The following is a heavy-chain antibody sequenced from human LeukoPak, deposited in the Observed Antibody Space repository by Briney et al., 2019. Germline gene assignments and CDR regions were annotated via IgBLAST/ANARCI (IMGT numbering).Heavy chain of an antibody. V-gene: IGHV3-21*01. D-gene: IGHD2-8*01. Sequence: PGGSLRLSCEASAFTFSSFSMSWIRQGPGKGLEWVSSISSSSSHIYYAESVKGRFTISRDNAKDSLYLQMNSLRAEDTAVYFCASGVSGVPQFAYFEFWGQGALVTVSS. J-gene: IGHJ4*02. CDR3: ASGVSGVPQFAYFEF. CDR1: AFTFSSFS. CDR2: ISSSSSHI.